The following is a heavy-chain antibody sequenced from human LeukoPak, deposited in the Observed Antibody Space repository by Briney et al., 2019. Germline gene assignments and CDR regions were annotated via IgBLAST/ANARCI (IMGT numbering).Heavy chain of an antibody. CDR2: IYPGDSDT. CDR1: GYSFTSYW. CDR3: ARQLAAGYGDYGFRGAFDI. J-gene: IGHJ3*02. V-gene: IGHV5-51*01. D-gene: IGHD4-17*01. Sequence: GESLKISCKGSGYSFTSYWIGWARQMPGKGLEWMGIIYPGDSDTRYSPSFQGQVTISADKSISTAYLQWGGLKASDTAMYYCARQLAAGYGDYGFRGAFDIWGQGTMVTVSS.